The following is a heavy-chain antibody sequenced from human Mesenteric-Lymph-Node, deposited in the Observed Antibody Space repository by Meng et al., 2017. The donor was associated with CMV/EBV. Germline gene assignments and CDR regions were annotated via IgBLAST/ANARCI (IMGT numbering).Heavy chain of an antibody. D-gene: IGHD2-15*01. V-gene: IGHV3-49*04. CDR1: GFSASASF. J-gene: IGHJ4*03. Sequence: GESLKISCTASGFSASASFMAWVRQTPGKGLEWVGFIRSKNSGGTTEYAASVKGRFFVSRDESNSVTYLQMNDLRVEDTAIYYCTRCGINCYLGYWGQGTLVTVSS. CDR2: IRSKNSGGTT. CDR3: TRCGINCYLGY.